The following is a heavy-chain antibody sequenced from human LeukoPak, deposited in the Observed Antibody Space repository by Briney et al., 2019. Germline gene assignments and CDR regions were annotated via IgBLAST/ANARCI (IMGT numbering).Heavy chain of an antibody. CDR2: IYYSGST. CDR1: GGSISSSSYY. V-gene: IGHV4-39*07. Sequence: SETLSLTCTVSGGSISSSSYYWGWLRQPPGKGLEWIGSIYYSGSTYYNPSLKSRVTISVDTSKNQFSLKLSSVTAADTAVYYCARDFIGELLGGFDPWGQGTLVTVSS. J-gene: IGHJ5*02. CDR3: ARDFIGELLGGFDP. D-gene: IGHD3-10*01.